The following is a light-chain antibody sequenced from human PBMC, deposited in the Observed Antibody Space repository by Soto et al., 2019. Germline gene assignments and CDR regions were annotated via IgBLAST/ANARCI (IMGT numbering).Light chain of an antibody. J-gene: IGKJ4*01. CDR1: QRIGNA. Sequence: TVLTQSPATLSLSPGERATLSCKASQRIGNALGWFQQKPGQAPRLLIDDAFNRATGIPARFTGSASGSDFTLTIGSLEPEDFGVYYCRQRYNWPLTFGGGTRWIS. V-gene: IGKV3-11*01. CDR2: DAF. CDR3: RQRYNWPLT.